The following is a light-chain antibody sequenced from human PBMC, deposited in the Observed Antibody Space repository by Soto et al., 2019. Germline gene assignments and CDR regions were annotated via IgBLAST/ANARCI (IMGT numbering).Light chain of an antibody. CDR2: AAY. Sequence: DIQMTQSPSSLSASVGDRVTITCRASQSISSYLNWYQQKPGKAPKLLIYAAYSLQSGVTSRFSGSGSGTDFTLTISSLQPEDFATYYCQQSYSTPITVGPVTRLDIK. V-gene: IGKV1-39*01. J-gene: IGKJ5*01. CDR1: QSISSY. CDR3: QQSYSTPIT.